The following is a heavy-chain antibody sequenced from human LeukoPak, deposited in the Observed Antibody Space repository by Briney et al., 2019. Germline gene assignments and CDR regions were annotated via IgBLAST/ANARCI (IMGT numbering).Heavy chain of an antibody. CDR1: GFTFSTHS. Sequence: GGSLRLSCAASGFTFSTHSMNWVRQAPGKGLEWISYISSSSNTIYYADSVKGRFTISRDNAKNSLYLQMNSLRAEDTAVYYCAKDYDYGGNSDWGQGTMVTVSS. CDR3: AKDYDYGGNSD. V-gene: IGHV3-48*01. CDR2: ISSSSNTI. D-gene: IGHD4-23*01. J-gene: IGHJ3*01.